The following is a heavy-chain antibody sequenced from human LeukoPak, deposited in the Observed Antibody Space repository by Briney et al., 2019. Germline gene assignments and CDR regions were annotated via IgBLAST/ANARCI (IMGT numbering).Heavy chain of an antibody. CDR2: INHSGST. CDR3: ARESGGRMDY. V-gene: IGHV4-39*07. Sequence: SETLSLTCTVSGGSISSSSYYWGWIRQPPGKGLEWIGEINHSGSTNYNPSLKSRVTISVDTSKNQFSLKLSSVTAADTAVYYCARESGGRMDYWGQGTLVTVSS. D-gene: IGHD2-15*01. J-gene: IGHJ4*02. CDR1: GGSISSSSYY.